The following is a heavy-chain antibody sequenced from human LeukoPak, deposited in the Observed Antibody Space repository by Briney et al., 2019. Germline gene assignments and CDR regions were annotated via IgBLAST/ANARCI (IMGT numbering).Heavy chain of an antibody. CDR1: GYSISSAYY. Sequence: SETLSLTCSVSGYSISSAYYWGWIRQPPGKGLEWIGTMYHSGSTNYNPSLKSRVTISVDTSKNQFSLKMSSVTAADTAVYYCARVFSYPLRAPFDPWGQGTLVTVSS. V-gene: IGHV4-38-2*02. D-gene: IGHD3-3*01. CDR3: ARVFSYPLRAPFDP. CDR2: MYHSGST. J-gene: IGHJ5*02.